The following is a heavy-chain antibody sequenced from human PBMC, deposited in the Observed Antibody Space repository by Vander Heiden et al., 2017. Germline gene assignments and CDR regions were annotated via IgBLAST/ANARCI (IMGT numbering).Heavy chain of an antibody. J-gene: IGHJ5*02. Sequence: EVQLVQSGAEVKKTGESLKISCKGSGYSFTSYWIGWVRQMPGKGLEWMGIIYPGDSDTRYSPSFQGQVTISADKSISTAYLQWSSLKASDTAMYYCARTYSSSWSPDWFDPWGQGTLVTVSS. D-gene: IGHD6-13*01. CDR1: GYSFTSYW. CDR3: ARTYSSSWSPDWFDP. V-gene: IGHV5-51*01. CDR2: IYPGDSDT.